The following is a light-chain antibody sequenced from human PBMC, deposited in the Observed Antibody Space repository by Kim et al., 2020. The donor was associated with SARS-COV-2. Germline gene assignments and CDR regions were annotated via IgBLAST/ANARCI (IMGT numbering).Light chain of an antibody. CDR3: KSRDSRGKVV. J-gene: IGLJ2*01. CDR1: SLRKYY. Sequence: SELTQDPAVSVALGQTVRITCQGDSLRKYYATWYQQKARQAPVLVFYAKDKRPSGVPDRFSGSTSGNTASLTITGAQAADEADYYCKSRDSRGKVVFGGGTKVTVL. V-gene: IGLV3-19*01. CDR2: AKD.